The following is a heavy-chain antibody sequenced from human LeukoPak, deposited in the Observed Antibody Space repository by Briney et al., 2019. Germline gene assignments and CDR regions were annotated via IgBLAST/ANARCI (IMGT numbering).Heavy chain of an antibody. J-gene: IGHJ4*02. CDR3: ARGGQLWSFDY. D-gene: IGHD5-18*01. V-gene: IGHV1-2*02. CDR2: INPNSGGT. Sequence: ASVKVSCKASGYTFTDYYLHWARQAPGQGLGWMGWINPNSGGTNCAQRFQGRVTMTRDTSVTTTYMELNNLRSDDTAVYYCARGGQLWSFDYWGQGTLVTVSS. CDR1: GYTFTDYY.